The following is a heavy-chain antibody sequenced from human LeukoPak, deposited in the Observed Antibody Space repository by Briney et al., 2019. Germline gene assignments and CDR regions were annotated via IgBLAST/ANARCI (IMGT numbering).Heavy chain of an antibody. V-gene: IGHV4-59*01. CDR3: ARDRREPYYYDTSGYGDAFDI. D-gene: IGHD3-22*01. CDR1: GGSISSYS. J-gene: IGHJ3*02. CDR2: IYYSGST. Sequence: SETLSLTCTVSGGSISSYSWSWIRQPPGKGLEWIGYIYYSGSTYYKPSLKSRVTISVDTSKNQFSLKLSSVTAADTAVYYCARDRREPYYYDTSGYGDAFDIWGQGTMVTVSS.